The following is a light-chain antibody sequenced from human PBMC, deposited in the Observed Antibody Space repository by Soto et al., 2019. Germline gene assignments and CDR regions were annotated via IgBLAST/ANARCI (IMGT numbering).Light chain of an antibody. CDR2: GAS. CDR3: QQSHTTLFT. J-gene: IGKJ3*01. CDR1: QSISPH. V-gene: IGKV1-39*01. Sequence: DLQMTQSPSSLSASFGDSVTITCRASQSISPHLNWYQQKPGKAPKLLISGASALQGGVSSRFSGSGSGTGFTLTISSLQPEDSGTYFCQQSHTTLFTFGPGTTVDLK.